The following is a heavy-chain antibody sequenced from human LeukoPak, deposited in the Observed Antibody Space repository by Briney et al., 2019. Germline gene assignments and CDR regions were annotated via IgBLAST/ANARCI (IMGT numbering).Heavy chain of an antibody. D-gene: IGHD3-10*01. Sequence: GGSLRLSCAASGFTFSSYGMHWVRQAPGKGLEWVAFILYDGSNKYYVDSVKGRFSISRDNAKNTLYLQMNCLRAEDTAVYYCARVVRDYYGSGSKLFDYWGQGTLVTVSS. CDR3: ARVVRDYYGSGSKLFDY. V-gene: IGHV3-30*02. J-gene: IGHJ4*02. CDR1: GFTFSSYG. CDR2: ILYDGSNK.